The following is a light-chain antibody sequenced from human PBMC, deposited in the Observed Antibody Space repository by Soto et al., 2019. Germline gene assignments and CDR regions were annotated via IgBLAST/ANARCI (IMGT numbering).Light chain of an antibody. V-gene: IGKV3-20*01. CDR3: QQYGSSPPYT. CDR1: QSVSSSY. Sequence: EIVLTQSPGPLSLSPGERATLSCRASQSVSSSYLAWYQQKPGQAPRLLIYGASSRATGIPDMFSGSGSGTDFTLTISSLEPEDFAVYYCQQYGSSPPYTFGQGTKLEIK. J-gene: IGKJ2*01. CDR2: GAS.